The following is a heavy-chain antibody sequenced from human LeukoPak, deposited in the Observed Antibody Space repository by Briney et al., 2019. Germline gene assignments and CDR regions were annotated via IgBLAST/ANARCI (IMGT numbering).Heavy chain of an antibody. V-gene: IGHV4-4*07. D-gene: IGHD3-22*01. CDR1: GGSISSYY. J-gene: IGHJ4*02. CDR3: ARVGYYDSSGYYHFDY. Sequence: SETLSLTCTVSGGSISSYYWSWIRQPAGKGLEWIGRIYTSGSTNYNPSLKSRVAMSVDTSKNQFSLKLSSVTAADTAVYYCARVGYYDSSGYYHFDYRGQGTLVTVSS. CDR2: IYTSGST.